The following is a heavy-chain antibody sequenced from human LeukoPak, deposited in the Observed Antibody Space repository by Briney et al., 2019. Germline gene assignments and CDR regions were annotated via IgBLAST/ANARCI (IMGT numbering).Heavy chain of an antibody. J-gene: IGHJ4*02. Sequence: PGGPLRLSCAVSGFTFSSYEMNWVRQAPGKGLEWVSYISSSGSTIYYADSVKGRFTISRDNSKNTLYLQMNSLRAEDTALYYCAKQEVITVAPFDYWGQGTLVTVSS. CDR2: ISSSGSTI. CDR3: AKQEVITVAPFDY. D-gene: IGHD6-19*01. CDR1: GFTFSSYE. V-gene: IGHV3-48*03.